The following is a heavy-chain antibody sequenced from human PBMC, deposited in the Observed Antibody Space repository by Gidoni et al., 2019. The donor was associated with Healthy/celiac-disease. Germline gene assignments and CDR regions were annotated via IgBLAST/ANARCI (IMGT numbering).Heavy chain of an antibody. V-gene: IGHV4-59*01. CDR2: IYYSGST. D-gene: IGHD6-6*01. J-gene: IGHJ3*02. Sequence: ESGPGLVKPSETLSLTCTVSGGSISSYYWSWIRQPPGKGLEWIGYIYYSGSTNYNPSLKSRVTISVDTSKHQFSLKLSSVTAADTAVYYCARRSSILSDAFDIWGQGTMVTVSS. CDR3: ARRSSILSDAFDI. CDR1: GGSISSYY.